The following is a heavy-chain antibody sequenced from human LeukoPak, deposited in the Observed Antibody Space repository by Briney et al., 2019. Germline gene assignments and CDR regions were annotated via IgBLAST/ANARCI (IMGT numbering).Heavy chain of an antibody. CDR2: IDWDDDK. CDR1: GFSLSTPEMC. J-gene: IGHJ4*02. D-gene: IGHD2-15*01. Sequence: SGPTLVKPTQTLTLTCTFSGFSLSTPEMCVTWIRQPPGKALEWLARIDWDDDKFYSPSLGTRLTISKDTPKNQVVLRMTNMDPVDTGTYYCARMTPDSPSFDYWGQGALITVSS. CDR3: ARMTPDSPSFDY. V-gene: IGHV2-70*17.